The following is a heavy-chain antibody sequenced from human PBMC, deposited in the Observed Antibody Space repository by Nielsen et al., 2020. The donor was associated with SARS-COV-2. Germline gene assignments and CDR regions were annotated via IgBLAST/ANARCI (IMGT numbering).Heavy chain of an antibody. V-gene: IGHV4-4*07. Sequence: WIRQPPGKGLEWIGRIYTSGSTNYNPSLKSRVTMSVDTSKNQFSLKLSSVTAADTAVYYCARDRKAPVLRFLEWLGGIDVWGQGTTVTVSS. CDR2: IYTSGST. D-gene: IGHD3-3*01. J-gene: IGHJ6*02. CDR3: ARDRKAPVLRFLEWLGGIDV.